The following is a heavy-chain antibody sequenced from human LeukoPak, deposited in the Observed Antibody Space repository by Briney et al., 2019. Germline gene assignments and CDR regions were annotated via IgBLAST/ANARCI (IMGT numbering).Heavy chain of an antibody. D-gene: IGHD3-10*01. CDR2: IRYDGSNK. V-gene: IGHV3-30*02. CDR3: ARRTTTGVLLWSGDYFDY. J-gene: IGHJ4*02. CDR1: GFTFSSYG. Sequence: GGSLRLSCAASGFTFSSYGMHWVRQAPGKGLEWVAFIRYDGSNKYYADSVKGRFTISRDNSKNTLYLQMNSLRAEDTAVYYCARRTTTGVLLWSGDYFDYWGQGTLVTVSS.